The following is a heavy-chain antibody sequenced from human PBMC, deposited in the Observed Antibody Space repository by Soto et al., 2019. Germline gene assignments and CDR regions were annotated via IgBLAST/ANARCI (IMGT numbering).Heavy chain of an antibody. CDR2: MNPNSGNT. D-gene: IGHD4-4*01. CDR1: GYTFTTYD. J-gene: IGHJ5*02. Sequence: ASVKVSCKASGYTFTTYDINWVRQATGQGLEWMGWMNPNSGNTGYAQKFQGRVTMTTNTSISTAYMELSSLTSEDTAVYYCTRDSYGAVTTADWFDPWGQGTLVTVSS. CDR3: TRDSYGAVTTADWFDP. V-gene: IGHV1-8*01.